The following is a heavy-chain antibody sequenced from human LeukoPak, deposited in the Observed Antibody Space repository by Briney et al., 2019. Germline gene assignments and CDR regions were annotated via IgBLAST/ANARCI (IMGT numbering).Heavy chain of an antibody. Sequence: PGGSLRLSCAVSGLTFSNYAMTWVRQGPGKGLEWVSTISGSGDSTHYADSVKGRFTISRDNSKNTLYLQMNSLRVEDTAVYYCVKGCSYTSCYTSDYWGQGTLVTVSS. J-gene: IGHJ4*02. CDR1: GLTFSNYA. D-gene: IGHD2-2*02. CDR2: ISGSGDST. CDR3: VKGCSYTSCYTSDY. V-gene: IGHV3-23*01.